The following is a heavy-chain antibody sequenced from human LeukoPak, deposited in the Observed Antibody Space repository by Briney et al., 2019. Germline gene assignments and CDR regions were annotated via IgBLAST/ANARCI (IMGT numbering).Heavy chain of an antibody. CDR2: IYYSGST. D-gene: IGHD6-13*01. V-gene: IGHV4-39*01. CDR1: GGSISSSSYY. J-gene: IGHJ2*01. CDR3: ARHETPRNYSSSWSSYWYFDL. Sequence: SETLSLTCTVSGGSISSSSYYWGWIRQPPGKGLEWIGSIYYSGSTYYNPSLKSRVTISVDTSKNQFSLKLSSVTAADTAVYYCARHETPRNYSSSWSSYWYFDLWGRGTLVTVSS.